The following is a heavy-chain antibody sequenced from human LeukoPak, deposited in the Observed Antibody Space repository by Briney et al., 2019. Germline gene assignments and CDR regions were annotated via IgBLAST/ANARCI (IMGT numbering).Heavy chain of an antibody. Sequence: GGSLRLSCAASGFTFSNYGMHWVRQAPGKGLEWVAVISYDGNTQYYADSVKGRFTFSRDNSRNTLYLQMNSLSAEDTAIFYCAKEGSSGFIDSWGQGTLVTVSS. J-gene: IGHJ4*02. CDR1: GFTFSNYG. V-gene: IGHV3-30*18. CDR3: AKEGSSGFIDS. D-gene: IGHD6-19*01. CDR2: ISYDGNTQ.